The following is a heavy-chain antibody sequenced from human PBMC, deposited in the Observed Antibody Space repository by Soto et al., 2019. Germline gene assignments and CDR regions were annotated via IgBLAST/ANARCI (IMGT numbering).Heavy chain of an antibody. J-gene: IGHJ6*02. CDR2: IIPIFGTT. Sequence: QVQLVQSGAEMRKPGSSVKVSCRTSGGTFLNYAFSWVRQAPGNGLEGMGGIIPIFGTTNYAQKFQDRLTITADESTSTAYMELRSLGFEDTAVYYCATSTQGHSSYNALAVWGQGTTVTVSS. V-gene: IGHV1-69*12. CDR3: ATSTQGHSSYNALAV. CDR1: GGTFLNYA.